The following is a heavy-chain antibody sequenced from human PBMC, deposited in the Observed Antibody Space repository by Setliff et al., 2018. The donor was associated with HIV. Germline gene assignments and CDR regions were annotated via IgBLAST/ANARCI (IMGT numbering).Heavy chain of an antibody. D-gene: IGHD3-9*01. CDR1: GGSSSSSSFY. CDR3: ARPFDWGSSHPLGY. CDR2: IYYSGIT. Sequence: SETLSLTCTVSGGSSSSSSFYWGWIRQPPGKGLEWIGSIYYSGITYYNPSLKSRGTISVDTSKNQFSLKLSSVTAADTAIYYCARPFDWGSSHPLGYWSQGTLVTAPQ. V-gene: IGHV4-39*01. J-gene: IGHJ4*02.